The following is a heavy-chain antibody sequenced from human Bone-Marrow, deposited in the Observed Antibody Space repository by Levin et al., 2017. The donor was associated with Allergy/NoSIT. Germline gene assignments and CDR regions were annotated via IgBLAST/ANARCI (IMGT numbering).Heavy chain of an antibody. D-gene: IGHD2-21*02. V-gene: IGHV5-10-1*01. CDR1: GYSFRNYW. Sequence: PGESLKISCNVSGYSFRNYWITWVRQMPGKGLEWMGRIDPSDSYTRYSPSFKGHVTLSADKSVGTGYLQWSSLRASDTAMYFCATTHCVGRDCYSEFLEHWGQGTLVTVS. CDR3: ATTHCVGRDCYSEFLEH. J-gene: IGHJ1*01. CDR2: IDPSDSYT.